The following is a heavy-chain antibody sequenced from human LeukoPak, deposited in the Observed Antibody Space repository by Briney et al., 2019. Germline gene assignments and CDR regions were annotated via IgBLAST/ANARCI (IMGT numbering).Heavy chain of an antibody. CDR1: GFTFSSYA. CDR3: AKDSVATIFGVITIGKNYFDY. D-gene: IGHD3-3*01. Sequence: GGSLRLSCAASGFTFSSYAMSWVRQAPGKGLEWVSAISGSGSSTYYADSVKGRFTISRDNSKNTLYLQMNSLRAEDTAVYYCAKDSVATIFGVITIGKNYFDYWGQGTLVTVSS. CDR2: ISGSGSST. J-gene: IGHJ4*02. V-gene: IGHV3-23*01.